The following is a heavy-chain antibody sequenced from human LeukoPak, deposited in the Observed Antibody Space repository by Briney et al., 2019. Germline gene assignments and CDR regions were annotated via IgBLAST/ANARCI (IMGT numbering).Heavy chain of an antibody. CDR3: ASPLIAVNDY. CDR1: GGSFSGYY. V-gene: IGHV4-34*01. Sequence: SETLSLTCAVYGGSFSGYYWSWIRQPPGKELEWIGEINHSGSTNYNPSLKSRVTISVDTSKNQFSLKLSSVTAADTAVYYCASPLIAVNDYWGQGTLVTVSS. CDR2: INHSGST. J-gene: IGHJ4*02. D-gene: IGHD6-19*01.